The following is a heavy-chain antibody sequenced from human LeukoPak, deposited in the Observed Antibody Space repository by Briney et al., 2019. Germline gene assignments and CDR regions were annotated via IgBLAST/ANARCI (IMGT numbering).Heavy chain of an antibody. CDR3: ARDTEYRFYYLDV. CDR1: AYSVNCAYY. D-gene: IGHD5-18*01. V-gene: IGHV4-38-2*02. J-gene: IGHJ6*03. CDR2: IHHSGST. Sequence: PSETLSLTCGVSAYSVNCAYYWGWIRQPPGKGLEWIGSIHHSGSTYYNPFLKSRVPISVDTSKNQFSLRLSSVTAADTAVYYCARDTEYRFYYLDVWGKGTTVTVSS.